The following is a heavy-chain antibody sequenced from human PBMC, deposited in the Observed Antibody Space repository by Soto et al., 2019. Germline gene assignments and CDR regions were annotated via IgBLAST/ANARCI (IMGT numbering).Heavy chain of an antibody. J-gene: IGHJ6*02. D-gene: IGHD2-8*01. Sequence: ASVKVSCKVSGYTLTELSMHWVRQAPGKGLEWMGGFDPEDGETIYAQKFQGRVTMTEDTSTDTAYMELSSLRSEDTAVYYCATGALMVYANDAPSLDYYYYGMDVWGQGTTVTVSS. V-gene: IGHV1-24*01. CDR1: GYTLTELS. CDR3: ATGALMVYANDAPSLDYYYYGMDV. CDR2: FDPEDGET.